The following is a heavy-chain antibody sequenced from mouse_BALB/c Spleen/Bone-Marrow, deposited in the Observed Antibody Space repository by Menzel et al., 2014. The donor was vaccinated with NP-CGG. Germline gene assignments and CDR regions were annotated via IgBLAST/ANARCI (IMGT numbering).Heavy chain of an antibody. J-gene: IGHJ4*01. Sequence: VQLQQSRAELVKPGASVKLSCKASGYTFXSYYMCWVKQRPGQGLEWIGEINPSNGGTNFNEKFKSKATLTVDKSSSTAYMSLSSLTSEDSAVYYCTRSRRAMDHWGQGTSVTVSS. V-gene: IGHV1S81*02. CDR3: TRSRRAMDH. CDR1: GYTFXSYY. CDR2: INPSNGGT. D-gene: IGHD2-12*01.